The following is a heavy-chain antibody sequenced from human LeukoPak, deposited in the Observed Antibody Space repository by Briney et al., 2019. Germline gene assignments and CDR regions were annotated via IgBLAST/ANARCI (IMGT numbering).Heavy chain of an antibody. CDR2: VYYSGST. J-gene: IGHJ3*01. D-gene: IGHD3-3*01. Sequence: GSLRLSCAASGFTFSNAWMSWVRQPPGKGLEWIGSVYYSGSTYYNPSLKSRVTISLDTSKNQFSLKLSSVTAADTAVYYRARDVPDNDFWSGRHDAFDLWGQGTMVTVSS. V-gene: IGHV4-59*12. CDR1: GFTFSNAW. CDR3: ARDVPDNDFWSGRHDAFDL.